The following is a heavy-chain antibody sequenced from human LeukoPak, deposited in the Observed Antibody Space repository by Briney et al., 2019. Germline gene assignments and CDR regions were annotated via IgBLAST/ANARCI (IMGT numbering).Heavy chain of an antibody. CDR2: ISYDGSNK. V-gene: IGHV3-30*18. CDR1: GFTFSSYG. D-gene: IGHD3-22*01. Sequence: GGSLRLSCAASGFTFSSYGMHWVRQAPGKGLEWVAVISYDGSNKYYADSVKGRFTISRDNSKNTLYLQMNSLRAEDTAVYYCAKAEYYYDSSGYYSDDYFDYWGQGTLVTVSS. CDR3: AKAEYYYDSSGYYSDDYFDY. J-gene: IGHJ4*02.